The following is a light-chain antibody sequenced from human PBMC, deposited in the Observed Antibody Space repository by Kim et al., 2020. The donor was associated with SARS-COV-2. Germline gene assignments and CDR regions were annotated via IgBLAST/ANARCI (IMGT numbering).Light chain of an antibody. CDR1: TLRNYY. CDR3: SSRDKSGYHLV. V-gene: IGLV3-19*01. CDR2: GNN. J-gene: IGLJ2*01. Sequence: SSELTQDPAVSVALGQTVKITCQGDTLRNYYASWYQQKPGQAPLIVIYGNNNRTPGIPDRFSGSNSGDTASLTITGAQAEDEADYYCSSRDKSGYHLVFGGGTQLTVL.